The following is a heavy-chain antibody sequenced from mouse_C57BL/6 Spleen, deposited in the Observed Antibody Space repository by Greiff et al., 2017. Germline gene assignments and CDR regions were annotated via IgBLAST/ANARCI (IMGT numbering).Heavy chain of an antibody. V-gene: IGHV1-64*01. CDR1: GYTFTSYW. D-gene: IGHD2-5*01. CDR3: ARRNYSNYASWFAY. J-gene: IGHJ3*01. Sequence: VQLQQPGAELVKPGASVKLSCKASGYTFTSYWMHWVKQRPGQGLEWIGMIHPNSGSTNYNEKFKSKATLTVDKSSSTAYMQLSSLTSEDSAVYYCARRNYSNYASWFAYWGQGTLVTVSA. CDR2: IHPNSGST.